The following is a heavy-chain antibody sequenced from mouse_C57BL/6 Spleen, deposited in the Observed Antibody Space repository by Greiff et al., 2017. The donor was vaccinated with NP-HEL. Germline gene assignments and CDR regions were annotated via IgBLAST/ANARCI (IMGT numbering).Heavy chain of an antibody. CDR3: ARNYYGWYFDV. V-gene: IGHV1-52*01. Sequence: VQLQQPGAELVRPGSSVKLSCKASGYTFTSYWMHWVKQRPIQGLEWIGNIDPSDSETHYNQKFKDKATLTVDKSSSTAYMQLSSLTSEDSAVYYCARNYYGWYFDVWGTGTTVTVSS. CDR2: IDPSDSET. CDR1: GYTFTSYW. D-gene: IGHD2-1*01. J-gene: IGHJ1*03.